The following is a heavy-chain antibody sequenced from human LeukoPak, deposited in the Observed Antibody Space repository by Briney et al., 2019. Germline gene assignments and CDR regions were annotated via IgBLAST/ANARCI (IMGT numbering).Heavy chain of an antibody. D-gene: IGHD1-1*01. CDR2: IDPGDSDT. CDR1: GYSFTNHW. V-gene: IGHV5-51*01. Sequence: PGESLKISCKASGYSFTNHWIGWVRQMPGKGLEWMGIIDPGDSDTKYSPSFQGQVTISADKSISTAFLQWGSLKASDSAMYYCARQMAPTAYPWYFHHWGQGTLVTVSS. CDR3: ARQMAPTAYPWYFHH. J-gene: IGHJ1*01.